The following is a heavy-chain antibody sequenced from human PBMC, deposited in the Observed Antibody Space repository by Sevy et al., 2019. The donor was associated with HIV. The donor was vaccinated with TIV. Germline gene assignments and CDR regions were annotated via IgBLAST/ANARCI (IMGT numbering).Heavy chain of an antibody. J-gene: IGHJ4*02. CDR3: AKGRLQSIGTLGTFDS. D-gene: IGHD6-6*01. CDR2: KTGSAGGT. CDR1: GFSLSNYA. Sequence: GGSLRLSCAASGFSLSNYAMSWVRQAPGKGLEWISTKTGSAGGTYYADSVKGRFTISRDNSKNTLFLQMNSLRAEDMALYYCAKGRLQSIGTLGTFDSWGQGTLVTVSS. V-gene: IGHV3-23*01.